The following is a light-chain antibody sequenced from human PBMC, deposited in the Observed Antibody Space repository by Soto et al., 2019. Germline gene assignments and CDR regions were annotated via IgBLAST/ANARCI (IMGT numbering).Light chain of an antibody. CDR2: DAS. CDR3: QQYGGSPRT. J-gene: IGKJ5*01. CDR1: QSVSSSS. V-gene: IGKV3-20*01. Sequence: EIVLTQSPGTLSLSPVERATLSCRASQSVSSSSLAWYQQKRGQAPRLLIHDASSRATGIPDRFSGSGSGTDFTLTISRLEPEDFAVYYCQQYGGSPRTFGQGTRLEIK.